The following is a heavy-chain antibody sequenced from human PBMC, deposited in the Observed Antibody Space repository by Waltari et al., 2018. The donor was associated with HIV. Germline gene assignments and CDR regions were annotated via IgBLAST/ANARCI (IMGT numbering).Heavy chain of an antibody. J-gene: IGHJ5*02. CDR1: GEFFTDYY. Sequence: QTRLEQWGAGLVKPSETLTLTCAVYGEFFTDYYWAWIRQPPGKGMEWIGEINYAGEFKYINYNPSLKSRLNLSFDASRNQFSLTLKSVTAADTALYFCARGGLLRWVHSPRNWFEHWGQGNLVIVSS. V-gene: IGHV4-34*01. CDR3: ARGGLLRWVHSPRNWFEH. CDR2: INYAGEFKYI. D-gene: IGHD3-22*01.